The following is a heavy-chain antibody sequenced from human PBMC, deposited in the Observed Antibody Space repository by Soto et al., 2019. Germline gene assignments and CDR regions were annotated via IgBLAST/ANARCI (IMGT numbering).Heavy chain of an antibody. CDR3: ARESELDHYGVV. CDR1: GGTFSSYT. V-gene: IGHV1-69*04. J-gene: IGHJ3*01. Sequence: ASVKVSCKASGGTFSSYTISWVRQAPGQGLEWMGRIIPILGIANYAQKFQGRVTITADKSTSTAYMELSSLRSEDTAVYYCARESELDHYGVVWGQGTMVTVSS. CDR2: IIPILGIA. D-gene: IGHD1-1*01.